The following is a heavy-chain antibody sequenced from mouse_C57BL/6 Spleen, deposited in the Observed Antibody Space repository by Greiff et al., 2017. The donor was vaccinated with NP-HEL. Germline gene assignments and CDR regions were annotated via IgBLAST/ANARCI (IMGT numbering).Heavy chain of an antibody. V-gene: IGHV1-55*01. D-gene: IGHD2-1*01. J-gene: IGHJ4*01. CDR1: GYTFTSYW. Sequence: QVHVKQSGAELVQPGASVQMSCKASGYTFTSYWITWVKQRPGQGLEWIGDIYPGSCSPNYNEKFKSKATLTVDTSSSTAYMQLSSLTSEDSAVYYCARGGDGKRAMDYWGQGTSVTVSS. CDR2: IYPGSCSP. CDR3: ARGGDGKRAMDY.